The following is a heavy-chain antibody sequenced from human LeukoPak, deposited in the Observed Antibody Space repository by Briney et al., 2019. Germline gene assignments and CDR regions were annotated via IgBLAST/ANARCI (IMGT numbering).Heavy chain of an antibody. D-gene: IGHD4-17*01. CDR3: ARDSYGDFDY. V-gene: IGHV3-21*01. CDR1: GFTFSSYS. Sequence: GGSLRLSCAASGFTFSSYSMNWVRQAPGKGLEWVSPISSSSSYIYYADSVKGRFTISRDNAKNTLYLQMNSLRAEDPAVYYCARDSYGDFDYWGQGTLVTVSS. J-gene: IGHJ4*02. CDR2: ISSSSSYI.